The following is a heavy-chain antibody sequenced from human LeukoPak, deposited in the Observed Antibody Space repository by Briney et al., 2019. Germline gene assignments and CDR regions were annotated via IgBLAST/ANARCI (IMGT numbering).Heavy chain of an antibody. CDR2: ISAYNGNT. V-gene: IGHV1-18*01. Sequence: ATVKVSCKASGYTFTSYGISWVRQAPGQGLEWMGWISAYNGNTNYAQKLQGRVTMTTDTSTSTAYIELRSLRSDDTAVYYCARDHPSDAYDFWSGYYLYYYYGMDVWGQGTTVTVSS. D-gene: IGHD3-3*01. CDR1: GYTFTSYG. CDR3: ARDHPSDAYDFWSGYYLYYYYGMDV. J-gene: IGHJ6*02.